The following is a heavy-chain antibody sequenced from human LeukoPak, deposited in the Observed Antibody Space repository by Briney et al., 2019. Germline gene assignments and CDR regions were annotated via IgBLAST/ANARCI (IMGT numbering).Heavy chain of an antibody. Sequence: GGSLRLSCAASGFTFSSYRMSWVRQAPGKGLEWVSAISGSGGSTYYADSVKGRFTISRDNAKNSLYLQMNSLRAEDTAVYYCARDNGAAHFDYWGQGTLVTVSS. CDR2: ISGSGGST. D-gene: IGHD1-26*01. CDR3: ARDNGAAHFDY. V-gene: IGHV3-23*01. CDR1: GFTFSSYR. J-gene: IGHJ4*02.